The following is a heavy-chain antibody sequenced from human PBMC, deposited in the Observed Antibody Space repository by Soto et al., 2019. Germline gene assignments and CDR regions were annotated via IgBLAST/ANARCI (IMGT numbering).Heavy chain of an antibody. CDR1: VFTFISYA. CDR2: ISYDGSNK. CDR3: ARDRYSSSWYSYYYGMDV. Sequence: QPGWSLRLSCASSVFTFISYAMQWVRQAPGKGLEWVAVISYDGSNKYYADSVKGRFTISRDNSKNTLYLQMNSLRAEDTAVYYCARDRYSSSWYSYYYGMDVWGQGTTVTVSS. V-gene: IGHV3-30-3*01. J-gene: IGHJ6*02. D-gene: IGHD6-13*01.